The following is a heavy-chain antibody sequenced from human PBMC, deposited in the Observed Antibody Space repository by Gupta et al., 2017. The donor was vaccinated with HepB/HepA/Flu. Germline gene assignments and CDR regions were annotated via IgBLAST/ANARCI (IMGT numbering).Heavy chain of an antibody. CDR3: TKEEPETYKVDF. J-gene: IGHJ4*02. Sequence: QVQLVQSGAEVKKPGASMMLSCKASGFTFTTYHIHWVRQAPGRGLEWLGIVRRSSGKTEYEQKVKGRVTMTRDTSTNTVYMDLSSLTSEDTAGDYCTKEEPETYKVDFWGQGTRVSVSS. D-gene: IGHD1-14*01. CDR1: GFTFTTYH. CDR2: VRRSSGKT. V-gene: IGHV1-46*01.